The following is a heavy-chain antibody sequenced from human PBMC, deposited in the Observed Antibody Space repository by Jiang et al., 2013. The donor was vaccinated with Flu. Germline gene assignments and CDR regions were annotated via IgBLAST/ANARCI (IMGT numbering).Heavy chain of an antibody. V-gene: IGHV3-23*01. J-gene: IGHJ4*02. CDR2: ISGSGQNT. CDR1: GVTFRQYA. D-gene: IGHD6-19*01. Sequence: PGGSLRLSCVASGVTFRQYAMSWVRQAPGKGLEWVSSISGSGQNTYYAESVKGRFTISRDDSENTLYLQMSSLRAEDTALYYCAKRGGHSSGWYYFDSWGQGTRVTVS. CDR3: AKRGGHSSGWYYFDS.